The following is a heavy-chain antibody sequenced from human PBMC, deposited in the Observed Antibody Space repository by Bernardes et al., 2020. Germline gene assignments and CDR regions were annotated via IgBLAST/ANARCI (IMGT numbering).Heavy chain of an antibody. D-gene: IGHD2-2*01. CDR2: IHTSGST. CDR3: ARLVVPAGNKVWFDP. J-gene: IGHJ5*02. Sequence: SETLSLTCAVSGDSIGLGHYFWNWIRQPPGQGLYWIGYIHTSGSTNYNPSLKSRATISLDTSRNQLSLKLNSVTAADTAVYYCARLVVPAGNKVWFDPWGQGTLVTVSS. CDR1: GDSIGLGHYF. V-gene: IGHV4-4*09.